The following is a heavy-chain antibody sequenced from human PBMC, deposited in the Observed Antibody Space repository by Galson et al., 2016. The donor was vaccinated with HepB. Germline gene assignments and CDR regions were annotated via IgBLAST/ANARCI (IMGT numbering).Heavy chain of an antibody. CDR2: INSDGSDT. D-gene: IGHD3-10*02. J-gene: IGHJ4*02. CDR1: GFTFSGTW. V-gene: IGHV3-74*01. CDR3: ASDRYYVINS. Sequence: SLRLSCAASGFTFSGTWMNWVRQAPGKGLEWVSRINSDGSDTIYADSVKGRFTISRDNAQTTVYLQMNSLRAEATAVYYCASDRYYVINSWGQGTLVTGSS.